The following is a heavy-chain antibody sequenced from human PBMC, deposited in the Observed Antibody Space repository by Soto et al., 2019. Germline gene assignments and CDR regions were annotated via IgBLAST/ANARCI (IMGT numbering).Heavy chain of an antibody. CDR3: ARVDVNYYYGMDV. J-gene: IGHJ6*02. V-gene: IGHV4-31*03. Sequence: SETLSLTCTVSGGSISSGGYYWSWIRQHPGKGLEWIGYIYYSGSTYYNPSLKSRVTISVDTSKNQFSLKLSSVTAADTAVYYCARVDVNYYYGMDVWGQGTTVTVSS. CDR2: IYYSGST. CDR1: GGSISSGGYY.